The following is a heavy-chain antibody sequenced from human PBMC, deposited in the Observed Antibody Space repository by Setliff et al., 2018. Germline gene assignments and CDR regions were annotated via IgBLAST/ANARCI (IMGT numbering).Heavy chain of an antibody. CDR3: ARVPVVGATKLYWFDP. V-gene: IGHV1-3*01. Sequence: ASVKVSCKASGYTFTNYAIHWVRQAPGQRLEWMGWINAGNGNTKYSQKFQGRVTITRDTSASTAYMELSSLRSEDTAVYYCARVPVVGATKLYWFDPWGQGTLVT. J-gene: IGHJ5*02. CDR2: INAGNGNT. D-gene: IGHD1-26*01. CDR1: GYTFTNYA.